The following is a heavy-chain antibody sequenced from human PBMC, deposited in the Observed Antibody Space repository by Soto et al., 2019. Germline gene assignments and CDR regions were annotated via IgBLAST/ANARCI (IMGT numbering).Heavy chain of an antibody. CDR3: ARGDHCTNGVCYNLGYYGMDV. CDR2: IYYSGST. D-gene: IGHD2-8*01. V-gene: IGHV4-59*01. Sequence: SETLSLTCTVSGGSISSYYWSWIRQPPGKGLGWIGYIYYSGSTNYNPSLKSRVTISVDTSKNQFSLKLSSVTAADTAVYYCARGDHCTNGVCYNLGYYGMDVWGQGTTVTVSS. J-gene: IGHJ6*02. CDR1: GGSISSYY.